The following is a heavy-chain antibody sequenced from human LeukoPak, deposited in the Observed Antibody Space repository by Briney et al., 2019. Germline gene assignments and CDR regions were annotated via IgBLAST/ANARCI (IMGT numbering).Heavy chain of an antibody. CDR3: ARLRFFPFYYMDV. CDR2: ISSSGSTI. J-gene: IGHJ6*03. D-gene: IGHD3-3*01. CDR1: GFTFSDYY. V-gene: IGHV3-11*04. Sequence: GGSLRLSCAASGFTFSDYYMSWIRQAPGKGLEWVSYISSSGSTIYYADSVKGRFTISRDNAKNSLYLQMNSLRAEDTAVYYCARLRFFPFYYMDVWGKGTTVTVSS.